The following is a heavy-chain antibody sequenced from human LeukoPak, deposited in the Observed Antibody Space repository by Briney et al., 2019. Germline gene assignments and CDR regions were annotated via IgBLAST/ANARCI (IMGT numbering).Heavy chain of an antibody. CDR2: INPNSGGT. V-gene: IGHV1-2*06. CDR3: ARVKYYYDSSGYPYY. J-gene: IGHJ4*02. Sequence: ASVKVSCKASGYTFTGYYMHWVRQAPGQGLEWMGRINPNSGGTNYAQKFQGRVTMTRDTSISTAYTELSRLRSDDTAVYYCARVKYYYDSSGYPYYWGQGTLVTVSS. D-gene: IGHD3-22*01. CDR1: GYTFTGYY.